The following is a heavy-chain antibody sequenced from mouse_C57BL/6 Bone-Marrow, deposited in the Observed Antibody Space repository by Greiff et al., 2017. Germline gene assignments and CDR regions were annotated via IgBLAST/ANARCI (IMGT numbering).Heavy chain of an antibody. CDR3: ARNLYGSSGFAY. CDR1: GFTFSDYG. Sequence: EVKLVESGGGLVKPGGSLKLSCAASGFTFSDYGMHWVRQAPEKGLEWVAYISSGSSTIYYADTVKGRFTISRDNAKNTLFLQRTSLRSEDTAMYYCARNLYGSSGFAYWGQGTLVTVSA. J-gene: IGHJ3*01. CDR2: ISSGSSTI. D-gene: IGHD1-1*01. V-gene: IGHV5-17*01.